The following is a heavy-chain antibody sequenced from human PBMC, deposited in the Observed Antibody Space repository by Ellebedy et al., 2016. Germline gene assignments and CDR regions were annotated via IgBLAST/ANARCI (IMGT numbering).Heavy chain of an antibody. D-gene: IGHD3-3*01. CDR1: GGSISSYY. V-gene: IGHV4-59*01. Sequence: SETLSLTXTVSGGSISSYYWSWIRQPPGKGLEWIGYIYYSGSTNYNPSLKSRVTISVDTSKNQFSLKLSSVTAADTAVYYCASFGHARHDAFDIWGQGTMVTVSS. CDR3: ASFGHARHDAFDI. J-gene: IGHJ3*02. CDR2: IYYSGST.